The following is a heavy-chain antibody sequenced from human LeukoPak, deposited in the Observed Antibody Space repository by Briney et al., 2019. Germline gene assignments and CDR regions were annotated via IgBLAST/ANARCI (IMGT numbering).Heavy chain of an antibody. CDR3: ARDRHDADPYYYYGMDV. Sequence: GGSLRLSCTTSGFTFGDYAMSWFRQAPGKGLEWVSSISSSSSYIYYADSVKGRFTISRDNAKNSLYLQMNSLRAEDTAVYYCARDRHDADPYYYYGMDVWGQGTTVTVSS. D-gene: IGHD1-1*01. CDR1: GFTFGDYA. CDR2: ISSSSSYI. V-gene: IGHV3-21*01. J-gene: IGHJ6*02.